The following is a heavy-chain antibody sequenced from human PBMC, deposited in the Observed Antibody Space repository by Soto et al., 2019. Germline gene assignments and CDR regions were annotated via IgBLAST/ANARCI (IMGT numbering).Heavy chain of an antibody. V-gene: IGHV3-23*01. CDR3: PRAIGADFFDY. CDR1: GFTFSNYA. D-gene: IGHD6-25*01. Sequence: EVQMLESGGGVVRPGGSLRLSCIASGFTFSNYAMSWVRQAPGKGLEWVSTISDNGANTFIGDSMKDHFDISRDNSKNTVFLHLSTVRAEDTAIYYCPRAIGADFFDYWGQGTPVTVSS. CDR2: ISDNGANT. J-gene: IGHJ4*02.